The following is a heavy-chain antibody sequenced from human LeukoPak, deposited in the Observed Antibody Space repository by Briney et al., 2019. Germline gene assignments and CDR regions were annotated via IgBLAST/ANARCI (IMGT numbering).Heavy chain of an antibody. CDR1: GFTFSNYG. D-gene: IGHD1-7*01. Sequence: PGGSLRLSCAASGFTFSNYGMHWVRQAPGKGLEWVAVIGSDGRTDYYADPVKGRFTISRDSSKNMMYLQMNSLRTEDTAVYYCTGEGMGTSFSAWFDPWGKGTLVPVS. J-gene: IGHJ5*01. V-gene: IGHV3-30*03. CDR3: TGEGMGTSFSAWFDP. CDR2: IGSDGRTD.